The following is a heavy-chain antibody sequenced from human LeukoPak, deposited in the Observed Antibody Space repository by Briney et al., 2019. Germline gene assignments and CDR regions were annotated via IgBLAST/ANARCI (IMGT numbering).Heavy chain of an antibody. D-gene: IGHD3-22*01. CDR3: ARAKRYYDSSGSSSYYFDY. J-gene: IGHJ4*02. Sequence: GGSLRLSCAASGFTFSSYSMNWVRQAPGKGLEWVSSISSSSYIYYADSVKGRFTISRDNAKNSLYLQMNSLRAEDTAVYYCARAKRYYDSSGSSSYYFDYWGQGTLVTVSS. CDR1: GFTFSSYS. CDR2: ISSSSYI. V-gene: IGHV3-21*01.